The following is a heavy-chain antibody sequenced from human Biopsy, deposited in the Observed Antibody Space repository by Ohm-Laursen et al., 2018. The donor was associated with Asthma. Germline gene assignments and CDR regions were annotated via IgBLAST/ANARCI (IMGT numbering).Heavy chain of an antibody. Sequence: TLSLTCAVSGDSIDSGDYSCTWIRQSPGVGLEWIGYIYRNGDTYYNPTLKNRVTISIDWSKNQFSLRLRSVTAADTAVYYCARGWNGGGDCYSLDSWGQGTLVTVSS. CDR3: ARGWNGGGDCYSLDS. J-gene: IGHJ4*02. CDR2: IYRNGDT. V-gene: IGHV4-30-2*06. D-gene: IGHD2-21*02. CDR1: GDSIDSGDYS.